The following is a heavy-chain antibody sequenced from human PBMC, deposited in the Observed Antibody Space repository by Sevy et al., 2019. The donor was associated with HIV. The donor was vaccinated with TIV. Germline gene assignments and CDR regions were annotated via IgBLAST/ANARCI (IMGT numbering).Heavy chain of an antibody. CDR2: ISSAGSYI. J-gene: IGHJ5*01. D-gene: IGHD3-22*01. CDR1: GFTFSYYD. Sequence: GGSLRLSCAASGFTFSYYDMNWVRQAPGKGLEWVSSISSAGSYIKYGDSVKGRSTISRDNAKNSLYLQMNSLRAEDTAVYFCARNLDYYDTSAFYSWGQGTPVTVSS. CDR3: ARNLDYYDTSAFYS. V-gene: IGHV3-21*01.